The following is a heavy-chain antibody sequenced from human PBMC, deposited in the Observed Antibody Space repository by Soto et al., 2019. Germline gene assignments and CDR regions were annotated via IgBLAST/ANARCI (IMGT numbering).Heavy chain of an antibody. V-gene: IGHV4-59*01. CDR1: GGSISGYY. D-gene: IGHD3-10*01. CDR2: IYYSGTT. Sequence: QVQLQESGPGLVKPSESLSLTCTVSGGSISGYYWSWFRQPPGQGLEWIGYIYYSGTTYYNPSLRSRGTISVDPSKNQFSLELASVPAADTAVYYCARRTGQYSGWFDPWGQGTLVTVSS. J-gene: IGHJ5*02. CDR3: ARRTGQYSGWFDP.